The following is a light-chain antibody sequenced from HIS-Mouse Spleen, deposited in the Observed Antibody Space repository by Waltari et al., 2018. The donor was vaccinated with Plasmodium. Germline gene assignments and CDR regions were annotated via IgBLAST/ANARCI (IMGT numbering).Light chain of an antibody. Sequence: QSALTQPASVSGSPGQSITISCTGTSSDVGSYNLVSRYQQHPGKAPQLMIYEGSKRPSGVSNRFSGSKAGNTASLTISGLQAEDEADYYCCSYAGSSTFVFGGGTKLTVL. CDR3: CSYAGSSTFV. CDR1: SSDVGSYNL. CDR2: EGS. J-gene: IGLJ3*02. V-gene: IGLV2-23*03.